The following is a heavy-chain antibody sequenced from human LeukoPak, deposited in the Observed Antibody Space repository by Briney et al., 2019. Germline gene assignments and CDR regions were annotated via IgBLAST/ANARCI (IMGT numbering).Heavy chain of an antibody. CDR2: ISSNGGST. CDR3: ASGVAGPYYFDY. CDR1: GFTFSSYA. V-gene: IGHV3-64*01. Sequence: PGGSLRLSCAASGFTFSSYAMHWVRQAPGKGLEYVSAISSNGGSTYYANSVKGRFTISRDNSKNTLYLQMGSLRAEDMAVYYCASGVAGPYYFDYWGRGTLVTVSS. D-gene: IGHD6-19*01. J-gene: IGHJ4*02.